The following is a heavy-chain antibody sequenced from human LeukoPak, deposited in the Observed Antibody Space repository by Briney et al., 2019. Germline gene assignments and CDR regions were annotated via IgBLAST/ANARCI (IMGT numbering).Heavy chain of an antibody. CDR1: GFTFRNSG. Sequence: GGSLRLSCAASGFTFRNSGMHWVRQAPGKGLEWVAVIWYDGNNKYYADSVKGRFTISRDNSKNTLYLQMKSLRAEDTAVYYCARDYHGLDYWGQGTLVTVSS. CDR3: ARDYHGLDY. CDR2: IWYDGNNK. V-gene: IGHV3-33*01. D-gene: IGHD2-2*01. J-gene: IGHJ4*02.